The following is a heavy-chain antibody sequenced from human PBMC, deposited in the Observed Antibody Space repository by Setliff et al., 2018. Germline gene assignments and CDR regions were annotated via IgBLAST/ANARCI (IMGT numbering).Heavy chain of an antibody. CDR3: VRPLEY. V-gene: IGHV3-7*03. CDR1: GFTFSAFW. CDR2: IKEDGTET. J-gene: IGHJ4*02. Sequence: GGSLRLSCAASGFTFSAFWMTWVRQAPGKGLEWLANIKEDGTETYYVYSVKGRFTISRDNVKNSLYLQMNSLRAEDTAMYYCVRPLEYWGQGTLVTVSS. D-gene: IGHD6-6*01.